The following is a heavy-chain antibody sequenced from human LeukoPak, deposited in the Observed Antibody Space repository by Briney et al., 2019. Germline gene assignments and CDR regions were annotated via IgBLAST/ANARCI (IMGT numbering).Heavy chain of an antibody. V-gene: IGHV3-23*01. CDR2: ISGSGGST. J-gene: IGHJ4*02. D-gene: IGHD1-26*01. CDR1: GFTFSSYA. Sequence: GGSLRLSCAASGFTFSSYAMSWFRKAPGKGREWVSAISGSGGSTYYADSVKGRFTISRDNSKNTLYLQMNSLRAEDTAVYYCAKALLGATEFDYWGQGTLVTVSS. CDR3: AKALLGATEFDY.